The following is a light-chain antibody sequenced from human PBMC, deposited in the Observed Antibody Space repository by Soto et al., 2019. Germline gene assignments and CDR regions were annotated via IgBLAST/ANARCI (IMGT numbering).Light chain of an antibody. CDR3: QQYASSPYT. CDR1: QSISSSY. J-gene: IGKJ2*01. CDR2: GAS. Sequence: EIVLTQSPGTLCLTPGERATPSCRASQSISSSYLAWYQQKPGQAPRLRIYGASRRATGIPDRFSGRESGTDFTLTITTLEPEDSAVYFCQQYASSPYTFGQGTKADIK. V-gene: IGKV3-20*01.